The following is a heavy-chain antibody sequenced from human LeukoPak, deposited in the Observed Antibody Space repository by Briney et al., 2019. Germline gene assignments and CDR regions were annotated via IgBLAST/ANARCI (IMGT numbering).Heavy chain of an antibody. CDR3: ARRSRDGYSSFDY. CDR1: GCSISSCSYY. V-gene: IGHV4-61*02. J-gene: IGHJ4*02. D-gene: IGHD5-24*01. Sequence: SETLSLTCTASGCSISSCSYYWSWIRQPAGQELDWFGRIYTSGSTNYNPSLKRRATTKVDTSKKQFSLKLSSVTAADTAVYYCARRSRDGYSSFDYWGQGTQVTVSS. CDR2: IYTSGST.